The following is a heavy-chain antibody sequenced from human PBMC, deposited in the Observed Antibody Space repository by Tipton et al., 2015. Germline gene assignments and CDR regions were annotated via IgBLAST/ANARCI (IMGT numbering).Heavy chain of an antibody. D-gene: IGHD2-21*02. J-gene: IGHJ4*02. V-gene: IGHV4-39*01. CDR1: GGSVSSGNYY. Sequence: TLSLTCTVSGGSVSSGNYYWSWIRQPPGKGLEWIGSLYFSGTTYYNPSLKSRVTISIDRFKNQFSLKLSSVTAADTAVYYCASPSLPHDRGDYYFQSWGQGSLVTVSS. CDR3: ASPSLPHDRGDYYFQS. CDR2: LYFSGTT.